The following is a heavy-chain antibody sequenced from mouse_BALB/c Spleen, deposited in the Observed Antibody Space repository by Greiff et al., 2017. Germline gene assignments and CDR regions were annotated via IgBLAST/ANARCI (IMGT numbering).Heavy chain of an antibody. V-gene: IGHV5-9-4*01. J-gene: IGHJ4*01. CDR1: GFTFSSYA. CDR2: ISSGGSYT. CDR3: ARDPGFYAMDY. Sequence: EVQVVESGGGLVKPGGSLKLSCAASGFTFSSYAMSWVRQSPEKRLEWVAEISSGGSYTYYPDTVTGRFTISRDNAKNNLYLQMSSLKSEDTAMYYCARDPGFYAMDYWGQGTSVTVSS.